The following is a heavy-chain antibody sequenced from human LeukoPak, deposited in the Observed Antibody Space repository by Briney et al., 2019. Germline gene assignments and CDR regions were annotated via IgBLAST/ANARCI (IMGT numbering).Heavy chain of an antibody. CDR1: GGSISSGSYY. V-gene: IGHV4-61*02. J-gene: IGHJ4*02. Sequence: SQTLSLTCTVSGGSISSGSYYWSWIRQPAGKGLEWIGRIYTGGSTYYNPSLKSRVTISVDTSKNQFSLKLSSVTAADTAVYYCARSSALIQLWLPPLFDYWGQGTLVTVSS. CDR2: IYTGGST. D-gene: IGHD5-18*01. CDR3: ARSSALIQLWLPPLFDY.